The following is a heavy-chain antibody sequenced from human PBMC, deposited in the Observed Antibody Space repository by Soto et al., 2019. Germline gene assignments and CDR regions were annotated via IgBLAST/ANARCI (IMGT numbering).Heavy chain of an antibody. D-gene: IGHD4-17*01. CDR2: IIPVFGTT. Sequence: QVQLVQSGAEVKKPGSSVKVSCKASGGTFSSYGIDWVRQAPGQGLEWMGGIIPVFGTTNYAQKFQGRVKITADESTSTAYMDLRSLRSEDTAMYYCARGNYGDYGYWGRGTLVTVSS. CDR1: GGTFSSYG. CDR3: ARGNYGDYGY. J-gene: IGHJ4*02. V-gene: IGHV1-69*01.